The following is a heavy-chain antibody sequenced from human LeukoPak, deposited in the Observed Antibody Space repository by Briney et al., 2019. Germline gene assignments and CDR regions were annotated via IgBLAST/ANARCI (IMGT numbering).Heavy chain of an antibody. Sequence: SETLSLTCAVSGYSISSGDYWGWIRPPPGKGLEWIGRIYHIGSTYYNPPLKSRVTISVDTSKNQFSLKLSSVTAADTAVYYCARHAASGYSLDAFDIWGQGTMVTVSS. V-gene: IGHV4-38-2*01. CDR2: IYHIGST. D-gene: IGHD3-22*01. CDR1: GYSISSGDY. J-gene: IGHJ3*02. CDR3: ARHAASGYSLDAFDI.